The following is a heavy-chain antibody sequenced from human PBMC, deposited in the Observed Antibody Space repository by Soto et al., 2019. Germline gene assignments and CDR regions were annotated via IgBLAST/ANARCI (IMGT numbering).Heavy chain of an antibody. V-gene: IGHV4-4*07. CDR2: IYTSGST. J-gene: IGHJ6*02. CDR1: GGYISSYY. CDR3: ARERASSSSNYYYGMDV. D-gene: IGHD6-6*01. Sequence: SGTLSLTCTFSGGYISSYYWSWIRQPPGKGLQWIGRIYTSGSTNYNPSLKSRVTMSVDTSKDQFSLKLSSVTAADTAVYYCARERASSSSNYYYGMDVWGQGTTVTVSS.